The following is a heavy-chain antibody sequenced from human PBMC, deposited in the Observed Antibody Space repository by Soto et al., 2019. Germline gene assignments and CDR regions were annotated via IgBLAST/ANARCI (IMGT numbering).Heavy chain of an antibody. CDR1: GFTFSDHY. CDR2: TRNKANSYTT. D-gene: IGHD2-15*01. V-gene: IGHV3-72*01. CDR3: ARSRPPGYCSGGSCYGWFDP. J-gene: IGHJ5*02. Sequence: PGGSLRLSCAASGFTFSDHYMDWVRQAPGKGLEWVGRTRNKANSYTTEYAASVKGRFTISRDGSKNSLYLQMNSLKTEDTAVYYCARSRPPGYCSGGSCYGWFDPWGQGTLVTVSS.